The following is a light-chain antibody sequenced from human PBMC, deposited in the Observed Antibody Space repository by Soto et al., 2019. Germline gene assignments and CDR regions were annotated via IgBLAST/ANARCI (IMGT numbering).Light chain of an antibody. CDR3: SSYTRSSTYV. CDR2: EVS. Sequence: QSALTQPASVSGSPGQSITISCTGTSSDVGAYKYVSWYQQGPGKAPKLLIYEVSNRPSGVSNRFSASKSGNTASLTISGLQAEDEADYYCSSYTRSSTYVFGTGIKVT. V-gene: IGLV2-14*01. CDR1: SSDVGAYKY. J-gene: IGLJ1*01.